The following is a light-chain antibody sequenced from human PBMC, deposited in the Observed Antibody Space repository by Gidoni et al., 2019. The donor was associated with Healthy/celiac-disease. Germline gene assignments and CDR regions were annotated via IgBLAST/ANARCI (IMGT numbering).Light chain of an antibody. Sequence: QSALTQPASVSGSPGQASTISCTGTSSDVGGYNYVSWYKQHPGKAPKLMIYEVSKRPSGVSNRFSGSKSGNTASLTISGLQAEDEADYYCSSDTSSSTLYVFGTGTKVTVL. V-gene: IGLV2-14*01. CDR2: EVS. CDR3: SSDTSSSTLYV. J-gene: IGLJ1*01. CDR1: SSDVGGYNY.